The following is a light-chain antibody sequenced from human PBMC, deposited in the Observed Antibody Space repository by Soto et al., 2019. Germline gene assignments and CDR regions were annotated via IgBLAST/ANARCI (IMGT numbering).Light chain of an antibody. CDR3: SSYTTSDTRQIV. Sequence: QSVLTQPASVSGSPGQSITISCTGTSSDVGGYNYVSWYQHHPGKAPKLVIYDVSNRLSGVSIRFSGSKSDNTASLTISGLQPEDEADYHCSSYTTSDTRQIVFGTGTKVTGL. CDR2: DVS. V-gene: IGLV2-14*03. CDR1: SSDVGGYNY. J-gene: IGLJ1*01.